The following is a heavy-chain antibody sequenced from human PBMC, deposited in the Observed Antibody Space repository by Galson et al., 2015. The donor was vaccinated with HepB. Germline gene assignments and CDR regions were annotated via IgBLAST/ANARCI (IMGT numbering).Heavy chain of an antibody. CDR2: IWSDSTDK. CDR1: GFRFNNYA. D-gene: IGHD5-12*01. CDR3: VRGENRSGYRYDY. J-gene: IGHJ4*02. Sequence: SLRLSCAASGFRFNNYAMHWIRQGPGKGLEWLALIWSDSTDKIYADSLRGRFTISSDHSKNILYLGMNRLIADDTGVYFCVRGENRSGYRYDYWGQGALVTVSS. V-gene: IGHV3-33*01.